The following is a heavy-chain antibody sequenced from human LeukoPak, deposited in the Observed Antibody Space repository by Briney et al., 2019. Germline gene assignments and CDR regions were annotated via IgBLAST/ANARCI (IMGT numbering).Heavy chain of an antibody. J-gene: IGHJ4*02. V-gene: IGHV3-9*03. Sequence: PGRSLRLSCAASGFTFDDYAMHWGLQAPGKGLEWVSGISWNSGSIGYSDSVKGRFTISRDNAKNSLYLQMDRLRAEDIALYYCAKDMGSSGWYYFDYWGQGTLVTVSS. CDR3: AKDMGSSGWYYFDY. D-gene: IGHD6-19*01. CDR2: ISWNSGSI. CDR1: GFTFDDYA.